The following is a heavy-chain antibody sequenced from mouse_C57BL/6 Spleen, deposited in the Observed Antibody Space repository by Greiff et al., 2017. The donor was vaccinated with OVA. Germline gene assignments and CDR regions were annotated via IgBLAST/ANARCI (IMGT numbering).Heavy chain of an antibody. CDR1: GFTFSSYA. J-gene: IGHJ2*01. Sequence: EVMLVESGEGLVKPGGSLKLSCAASGFTFSSYAMSWVRQTPEKRLEWVAYISSGGDYIYYAAPVKGRFTISRDNARNTLYLQMSSLKSEDTAMYYCTRDRTTVVATGYFDYWGQGTTLTVSS. V-gene: IGHV5-9-1*02. CDR2: ISSGGDYI. D-gene: IGHD1-1*01. CDR3: TRDRTTVVATGYFDY.